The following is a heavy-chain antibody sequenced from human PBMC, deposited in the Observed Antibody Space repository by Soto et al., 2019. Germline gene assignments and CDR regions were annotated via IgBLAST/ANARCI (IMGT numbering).Heavy chain of an antibody. CDR3: ATSRDWRGYYYYGMDV. CDR2: FDPEDGET. J-gene: IGHJ6*02. D-gene: IGHD1-1*01. V-gene: IGHV1-24*01. CDR1: GYTLTELS. Sequence: VKVSCKVPGYTLTELSMDWVRQAPGKGLEWMGGFDPEDGETIYAQKFQGRVTMTEDTSTDTAYMELSSLRSEDTAVYYCATSRDWRGYYYYGMDVWGQGTTVTVSS.